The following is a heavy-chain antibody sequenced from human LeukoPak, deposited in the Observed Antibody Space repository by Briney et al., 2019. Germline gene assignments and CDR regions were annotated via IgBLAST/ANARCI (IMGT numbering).Heavy chain of an antibody. D-gene: IGHD3/OR15-3a*01. V-gene: IGHV3-74*01. CDR2: INTDGSST. CDR1: GFTFSTYP. CDR3: ARDSYDFGFVDF. Sequence: GGSLRLSCAASGFTFSTYPMNWVRQAPGKGLVWVSRINTDGSSTSYADSVKGRFTISRDNAKNTLYLQMNSLRAEDTAVYYCARDSYDFGFVDFWGQGTLVTVSS. J-gene: IGHJ4*02.